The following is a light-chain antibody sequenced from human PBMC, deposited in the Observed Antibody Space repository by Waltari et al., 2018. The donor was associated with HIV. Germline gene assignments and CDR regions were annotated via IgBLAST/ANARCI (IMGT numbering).Light chain of an antibody. J-gene: IGKJ1*01. CDR3: QQYTTTWT. CDR2: EAS. V-gene: IGKV1-5*03. Sequence: IQMTQSPSTLSAFVGDRVTITCRASQSISKWLAWYQQKPGQAPKVLIYEASRLKSEVPSRCSGSGSGTEFSLTISSLQPEDFATYYCQQYTTTWTFGQGTKVQIK. CDR1: QSISKW.